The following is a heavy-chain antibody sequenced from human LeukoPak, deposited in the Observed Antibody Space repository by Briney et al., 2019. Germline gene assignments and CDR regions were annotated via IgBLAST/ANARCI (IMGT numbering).Heavy chain of an antibody. CDR1: GGSISSYF. J-gene: IGHJ4*02. D-gene: IGHD6-13*01. CDR2: IYYSGST. Sequence: KASETLSLTCTVSGGSISSYFWSWIRQPPGKGLEWIGYIYYSGSTNYNPSLKSRVTISIDTSRNQFSLKLSSVTAADTAVYFCARGLIATAVNYFDYWGQGTLVTVSS. CDR3: ARGLIATAVNYFDY. V-gene: IGHV4-59*01.